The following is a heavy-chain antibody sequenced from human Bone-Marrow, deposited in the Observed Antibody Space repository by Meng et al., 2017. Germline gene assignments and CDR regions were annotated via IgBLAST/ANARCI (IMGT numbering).Heavy chain of an antibody. D-gene: IGHD5-24*01. CDR3: ASPGEMATILVSGGRRIDY. CDR1: GFTFSYYE. J-gene: IGHJ4*02. Sequence: GESLKISCVGSGFTFSYYEMNWVRQAPGKGLEWISYISSNGNTKYYAASVKGRVTISRDNAKNSLYLQMNSLRAEDTAVYYCASPGEMATILVSGGRRIDYWGQGTLVTVSS. CDR2: ISSNGNTK. V-gene: IGHV3-48*03.